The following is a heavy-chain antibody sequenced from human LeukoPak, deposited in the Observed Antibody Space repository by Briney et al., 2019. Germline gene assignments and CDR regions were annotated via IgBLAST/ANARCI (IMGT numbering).Heavy chain of an antibody. Sequence: ASVKVSCKASGYAFSSYGIGWVRQAPGQGLEWMGWVGPYNRKTNCSQKFQGRVTMTTDTSTNTAYLELRTLRSDDTAVYYCARGAPRGVWNFYFDYWGQGTLVTVSS. D-gene: IGHD1-7*01. CDR1: GYAFSSYG. V-gene: IGHV1-18*01. CDR2: VGPYNRKT. J-gene: IGHJ4*02. CDR3: ARGAPRGVWNFYFDY.